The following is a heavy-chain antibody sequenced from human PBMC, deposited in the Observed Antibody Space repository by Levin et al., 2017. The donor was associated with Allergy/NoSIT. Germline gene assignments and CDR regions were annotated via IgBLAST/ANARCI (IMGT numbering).Heavy chain of an antibody. Sequence: SETLSLTCTVSGGSISSYYWSWIRQPPGKGLEWIGYIYYSGSTNYNPSLKSRVTISVDTSKNQFSLKLSSVTAADTAVYYCARDRLDGSGSYYIPQPVGPRGAFDIWGQGTMVTVSS. CDR2: IYYSGST. J-gene: IGHJ3*02. D-gene: IGHD3-10*01. CDR3: ARDRLDGSGSYYIPQPVGPRGAFDI. CDR1: GGSISSYY. V-gene: IGHV4-59*01.